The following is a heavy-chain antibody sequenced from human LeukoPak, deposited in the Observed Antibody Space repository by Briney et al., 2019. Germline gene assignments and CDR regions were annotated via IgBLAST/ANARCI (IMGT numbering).Heavy chain of an antibody. D-gene: IGHD3-22*01. J-gene: IGHJ4*02. CDR3: AVEVYYYGSSGNDY. CDR1: RFTFSTNC. V-gene: IGHV3-7*01. CDR2: IKQNGREK. Sequence: GGSLTPSCAPSRFTFSTNCMSWVRHAPGNGLEWVANIKQNGREKFYVDSVKGRFTISRDDDKNSLYLQMNSLRAEYTAVYYCAVEVYYYGSSGNDYWGQGTLVTVSS.